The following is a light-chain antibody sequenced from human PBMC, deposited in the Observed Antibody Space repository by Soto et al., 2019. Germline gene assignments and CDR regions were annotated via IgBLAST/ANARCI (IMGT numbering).Light chain of an antibody. CDR3: QQYYNWRPR. V-gene: IGKV3-15*01. Sequence: EVVMTQSPATPSVSPGDTATLSCRASQSIGSSLAWYQQKPGQAPRLLIYGASTRATGVPARFSGSGSGTEFTLTISRLQSEDFAVYYCQQYYNWRPRFGQGTKVDIK. CDR1: QSIGSS. CDR2: GAS. J-gene: IGKJ1*01.